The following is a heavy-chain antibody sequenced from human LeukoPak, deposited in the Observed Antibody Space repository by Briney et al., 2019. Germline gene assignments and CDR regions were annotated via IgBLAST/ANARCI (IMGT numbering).Heavy chain of an antibody. J-gene: IGHJ4*02. D-gene: IGHD6-19*01. CDR2: ISGNAEST. CDR1: GFTFSSYE. Sequence: GGSLRLSCAVSGFTFSSYEMNWARQAPGKGLEWVSLISGNAESTYYADSVKGRFTISRDNSRNTLYLQMNSLRVEDSAVYYCAKAVVPNIAVAGPGYWGQGTLVTVSS. CDR3: AKAVVPNIAVAGPGY. V-gene: IGHV3-23*01.